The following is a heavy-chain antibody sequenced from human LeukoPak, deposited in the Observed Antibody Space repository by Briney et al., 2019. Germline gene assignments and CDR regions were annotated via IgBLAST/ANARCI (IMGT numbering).Heavy chain of an antibody. J-gene: IGHJ4*02. CDR3: ARDGGSYYFDY. CDR2: MNPNSGNT. V-gene: IGHV1-8*01. D-gene: IGHD3-10*01. CDR1: GYTFTSYD. Sequence: ASVKVSCKASGYTFTSYDINWVRQATGQGLEWMGWMNPNSGNTGYAQKLQGRVTMTTDTSTSTGYMELRSLRSDDTAVYYCARDGGSYYFDYWGQGTLVTVSS.